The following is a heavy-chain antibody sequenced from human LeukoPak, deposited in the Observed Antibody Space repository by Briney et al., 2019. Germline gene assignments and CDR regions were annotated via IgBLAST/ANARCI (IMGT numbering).Heavy chain of an antibody. CDR3: ARGAGALTLDYFDY. J-gene: IGHJ4*02. CDR1: GGSFCGYY. CDR2: INHSGST. Sequence: SETLSLTCAVYGGSFCGYYRSWIRQPPGQGLEWIGEINHSGSTNYNPSLKSRVTISVDTSKNQFSLKLSSVTAADTAVYYCARGAGALTLDYFDYWGQGTLVTVSS. D-gene: IGHD4/OR15-4a*01. V-gene: IGHV4-34*01.